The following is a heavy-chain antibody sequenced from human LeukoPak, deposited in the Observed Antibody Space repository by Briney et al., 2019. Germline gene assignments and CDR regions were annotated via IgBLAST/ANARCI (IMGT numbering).Heavy chain of an antibody. CDR1: GFAFTSSA. Sequence: ASEKVSCKASGFAFTSSAMQWVRQARGQRLEWIGWIVVGSGNTNYAQKFQERVTITRDMSTSTAYMELSSLRSEDTAVYYCAAPLLTYSGSPDAFDIWGQGTMVTVSS. V-gene: IGHV1-58*02. J-gene: IGHJ3*02. CDR2: IVVGSGNT. D-gene: IGHD1-26*01. CDR3: AAPLLTYSGSPDAFDI.